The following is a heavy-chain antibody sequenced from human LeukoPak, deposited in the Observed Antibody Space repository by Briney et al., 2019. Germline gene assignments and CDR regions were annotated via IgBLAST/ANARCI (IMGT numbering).Heavy chain of an antibody. Sequence: GASVKVSCKASGYTFTSYAMHWVRQAPGQRLEWMGWINAGNGNTKYSQKFQGRVTITRDTSASTAYMELSSLRSGDTAVYYCARDLWRSSTSRSNWFDPWGQGTLVTVSS. J-gene: IGHJ5*02. CDR2: INAGNGNT. CDR1: GYTFTSYA. D-gene: IGHD2-2*01. V-gene: IGHV1-3*01. CDR3: ARDLWRSSTSRSNWFDP.